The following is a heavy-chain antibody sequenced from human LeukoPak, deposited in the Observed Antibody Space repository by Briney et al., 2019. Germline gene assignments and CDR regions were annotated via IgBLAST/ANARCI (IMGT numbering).Heavy chain of an antibody. V-gene: IGHV3-23*01. Sequence: GGSLRLSCAASGFTFKSYAMTWVRQAPGKGLEWVSAIGGGGDKVFYADSVKCRFTISRDNSKPPLYLQLNSLGAADTAVYYCAKVSSGEHTFWSDFSQDKWFDPWGLGTLVTVAS. CDR3: AKVSSGEHTFWSDFSQDKWFDP. J-gene: IGHJ5*02. CDR1: GFTFKSYA. CDR2: IGGGGDKV. D-gene: IGHD3-3*01.